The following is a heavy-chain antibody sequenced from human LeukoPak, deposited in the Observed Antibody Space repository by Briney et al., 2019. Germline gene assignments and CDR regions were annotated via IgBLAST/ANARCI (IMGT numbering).Heavy chain of an antibody. CDR2: ISSSSNYI. Sequence: GGSLRLSCAASGFTFSSYSMNWVSQAPGKGLEWVSSISSSSNYIYYAHSMKGRFTVSRDNARDSLYLQMNSLRAEDTALYYCAREDSSGLDYWGQGTLVTVSS. CDR1: GFTFSSYS. V-gene: IGHV3-21*01. J-gene: IGHJ4*02. CDR3: AREDSSGLDY. D-gene: IGHD6-19*01.